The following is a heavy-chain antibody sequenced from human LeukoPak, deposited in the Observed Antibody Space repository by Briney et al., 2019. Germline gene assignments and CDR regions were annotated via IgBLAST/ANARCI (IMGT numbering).Heavy chain of an antibody. CDR3: ARDPAYYGGNAFDY. CDR1: GGTFSSYA. D-gene: IGHD4-23*01. J-gene: IGHJ4*02. V-gene: IGHV1-69*04. Sequence: GASVTVSCKASGGTFSSYAISWVRQAPGQGLEWMGRIIPILGIANYAQKFQGRVTITADKSTSTAYMELSSLRSEDTAVYYCARDPAYYGGNAFDYWGQGTLVTVSS. CDR2: IIPILGIA.